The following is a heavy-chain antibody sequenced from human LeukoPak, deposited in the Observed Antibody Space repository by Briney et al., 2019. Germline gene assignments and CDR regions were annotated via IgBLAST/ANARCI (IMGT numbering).Heavy chain of an antibody. CDR3: ARDRTYYYDSSGQLDAFDI. J-gene: IGHJ3*02. Sequence: PSETLSLTCAVYGGSFSGYYWSWIRQPPGKGLEWIGEIYHSGSTNYNPSLKSRVTISIDTSKNQFSLKLSSVTAADTAVYYCARDRTYYYDSSGQLDAFDIWGQGTMVTVSS. D-gene: IGHD3-22*01. CDR1: GGSFSGYY. V-gene: IGHV4-34*01. CDR2: IYHSGST.